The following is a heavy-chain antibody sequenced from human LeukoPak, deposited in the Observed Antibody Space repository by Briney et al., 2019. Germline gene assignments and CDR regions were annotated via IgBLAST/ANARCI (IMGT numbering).Heavy chain of an antibody. CDR3: ATGAGDFDH. V-gene: IGHV4-4*07. CDR2: IYPSGST. J-gene: IGHJ4*02. CDR1: GGSISNYY. Sequence: SETLSLTCPVSGGSISNYYWSWIRQPAGKGLEWIGRIYPSGSTNYNPSLKSRVTMSVDTSKNQFSLNLISVTAADTAVYYCATGAGDFDHWGQGILVTVSS. D-gene: IGHD1-14*01.